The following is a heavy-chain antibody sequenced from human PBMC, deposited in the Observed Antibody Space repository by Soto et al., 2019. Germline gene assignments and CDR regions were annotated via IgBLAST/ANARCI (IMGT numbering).Heavy chain of an antibody. CDR1: GGSISSGGYY. V-gene: IGHV4-31*03. D-gene: IGHD5-18*01. CDR2: IYYSGST. CDR3: ARGVDSYGSYYYYRMDV. Sequence: PSETLSLTCTVSGGSISSGGYYWSWIRQHPGKGLEWIGYIYYSGSTYYNPSLKSRVTISVDTSKNQFSLKLSSVTAADTAVYYCARGVDSYGSYYYYRMDVWGQGTTVTVSS. J-gene: IGHJ6*02.